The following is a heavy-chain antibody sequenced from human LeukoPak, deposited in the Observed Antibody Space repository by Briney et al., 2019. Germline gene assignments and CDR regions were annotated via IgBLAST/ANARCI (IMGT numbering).Heavy chain of an antibody. CDR2: ISYDGSNK. J-gene: IGHJ4*02. Sequence: GGSLRLSCAASGFTFSSYGMHWVRQAPGKGLEWVAVISYDGSNKYYADSVKGRSTISRDNSKNTLYLQMNSLRAEDTAVYYCATYCSSTSCYGGFDYWGQGTLVTVSS. V-gene: IGHV3-30*03. CDR3: ATYCSSTSCYGGFDY. D-gene: IGHD2-2*01. CDR1: GFTFSSYG.